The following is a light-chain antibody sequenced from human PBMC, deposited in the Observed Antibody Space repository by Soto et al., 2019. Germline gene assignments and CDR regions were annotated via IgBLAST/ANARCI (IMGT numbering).Light chain of an antibody. CDR1: QSVSSSY. J-gene: IGKJ3*01. Sequence: DTVLTQSPGTQCLSPGESATLSSRASQSVSSSYLAWYQQRPGQAPRLLIYGVSSRATGIPDRFSGSGSGTDFTLTISRLEPEDFAVYYCQQYGNSGVTFGPGTKVDIK. CDR3: QQYGNSGVT. V-gene: IGKV3-20*01. CDR2: GVS.